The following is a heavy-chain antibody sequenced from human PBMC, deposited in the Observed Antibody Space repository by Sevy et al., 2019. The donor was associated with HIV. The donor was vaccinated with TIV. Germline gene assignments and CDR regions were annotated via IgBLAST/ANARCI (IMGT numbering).Heavy chain of an antibody. CDR3: ASRLIYYDCPSAY. CDR2: ISSGGSYI. CDR1: GFTFSHYH. Sequence: GGSLRLSCAASGFTFSHYHMNWVRQAPGKGLEWVSVISSGGSYIFYADSVKGRFTISRDNAKNSLYLQMNSLRAEDKAVDYCASRLIYYDCPSAYWGQGTLVTVSS. V-gene: IGHV3-21*04. J-gene: IGHJ4*02. D-gene: IGHD3-22*01.